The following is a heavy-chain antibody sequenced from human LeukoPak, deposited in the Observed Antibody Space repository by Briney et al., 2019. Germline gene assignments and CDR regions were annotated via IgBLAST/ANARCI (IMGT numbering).Heavy chain of an antibody. J-gene: IGHJ6*02. D-gene: IGHD3-10*01. Sequence: SETLSLTCTVSGGSISSYYWSWIRQPPGKGLEWIGYIYYSGSTNYNPSPKSRVTISVDTSKNQFSLKLSSVTAADTAVYYCARQGSGSYYNSKAYYYYGMDVWGQGTTVTVSS. CDR3: ARQGSGSYYNSKAYYYYGMDV. CDR2: IYYSGST. CDR1: GGSISSYY. V-gene: IGHV4-59*08.